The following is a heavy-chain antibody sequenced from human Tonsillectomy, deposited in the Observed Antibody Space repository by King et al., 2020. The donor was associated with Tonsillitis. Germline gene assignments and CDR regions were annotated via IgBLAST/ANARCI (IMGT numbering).Heavy chain of an antibody. CDR1: GGSISSSSYY. D-gene: IGHD3-9*01. J-gene: IGHJ4*02. CDR3: ARQEGYYDILTGYYRGPFDY. CDR2: IYYSGST. V-gene: IGHV4-39*01. Sequence: LQLQESGPGLVKPSETLSLTCTVSGGSISSSSYYWGWIRQPPGQGLEWIGSIYYSGSTYYNPSLKSRVTISVDTSKNQFSLKLSSVTAADTAVYYCARQEGYYDILTGYYRGPFDYWGQGTLVTVSS.